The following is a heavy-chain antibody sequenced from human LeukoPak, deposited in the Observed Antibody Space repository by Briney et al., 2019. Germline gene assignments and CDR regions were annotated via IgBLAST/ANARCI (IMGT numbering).Heavy chain of an antibody. CDR3: ARRPGYSSSWYRLRLDY. D-gene: IGHD6-13*01. CDR1: VGSFSGYY. J-gene: IGHJ4*02. CDR2: INHSEST. V-gene: IGHV4-34*01. Sequence: SETLSLTCAVYVGSFSGYYWSWIRQPPGKGLECIWEINHSESTNYNPSLKSRVTISVDTSKNQFSLKLGSVTAADTAVYYCARRPGYSSSWYRLRLDYWGQGTLVTVSS.